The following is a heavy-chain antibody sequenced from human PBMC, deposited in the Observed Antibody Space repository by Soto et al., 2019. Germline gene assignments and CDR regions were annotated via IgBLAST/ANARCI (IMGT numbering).Heavy chain of an antibody. CDR2: IYYSGNT. Sequence: SETLSLTCTVSGGSIRSGGYYWSWVRQNPRKGLEWIGNIYYSGNTYYNPSLKSRLTISVDTSKNQFSLNLSPVTAADTAVYYCARDRLMATAGTARHYFGLDVWGQGTTVTVSS. J-gene: IGHJ6*02. CDR1: GGSIRSGGYY. D-gene: IGHD5-18*01. CDR3: ARDRLMATAGTARHYFGLDV. V-gene: IGHV4-31*03.